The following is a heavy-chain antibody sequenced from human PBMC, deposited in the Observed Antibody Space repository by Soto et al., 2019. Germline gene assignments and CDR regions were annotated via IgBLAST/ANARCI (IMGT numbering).Heavy chain of an antibody. CDR1: GFTFSSYS. Sequence: EVQLVESGGGLVKPGGSLRLSCAASGFTFSSYSMNWVRQAPGKGLEWVSSISSSSSYIYYADSVKGRFTISLDNAKNSLYLQMNSLRAEDTAVYYCAFLPSYAILTGYYTHIIDYGMGGWCQGTTGTVSS. J-gene: IGHJ6*02. V-gene: IGHV3-21*01. D-gene: IGHD3-9*01. CDR3: AFLPSYAILTGYYTHIIDYGMGG. CDR2: ISSSSSYI.